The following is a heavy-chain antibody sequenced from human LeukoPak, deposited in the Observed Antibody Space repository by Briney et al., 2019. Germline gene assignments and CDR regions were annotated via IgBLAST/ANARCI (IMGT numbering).Heavy chain of an antibody. V-gene: IGHV4-59*11. J-gene: IGHJ4*02. CDR1: GGSITGHY. CDR3: AKDRARITMVRGVITDY. D-gene: IGHD3-10*01. Sequence: PSETLSLTCSVSGGSITGHYWNWIRQPPGKGLEWIGYIYHTGSTNYNPSLKSRVTISLDTSKNQFSLKLSSVTAADTAVYYCAKDRARITMVRGVITDYWGQGTLVTVSS. CDR2: IYHTGST.